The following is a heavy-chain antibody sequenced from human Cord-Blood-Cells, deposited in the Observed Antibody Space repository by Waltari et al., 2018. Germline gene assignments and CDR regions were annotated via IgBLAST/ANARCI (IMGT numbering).Heavy chain of an antibody. V-gene: IGHV4-34*01. Sequence: QVQLQQWGAGLLTPSETLSLTCAVYGGSFSGYYWSWIRQPPGKGRGWIGEINHSGSTNYNPSLKSRVTISVDTSKNQFSLKLSSVTAADTAVYYCARGRGSSWYWYFDLWGRGTLVTVSS. CDR2: INHSGST. J-gene: IGHJ2*01. CDR3: ARGRGSSWYWYFDL. D-gene: IGHD6-13*01. CDR1: GGSFSGYY.